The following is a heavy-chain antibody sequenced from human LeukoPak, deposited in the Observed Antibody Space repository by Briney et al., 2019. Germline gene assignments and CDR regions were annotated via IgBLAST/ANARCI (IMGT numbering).Heavy chain of an antibody. V-gene: IGHV1-2*02. J-gene: IGHJ4*02. D-gene: IGHD2-2*01. Sequence: ASVKVSCKASGYTFTGYYMHWVRQAPGQGLEWMGWINPNSGGTNYAQKFQGRVAMTRDTSISTAYMELSRLRSDDTAVYYCARDTVDIVVVPAATLSGWGQGTLVTVSS. CDR3: ARDTVDIVVVPAATLSG. CDR1: GYTFTGYY. CDR2: INPNSGGT.